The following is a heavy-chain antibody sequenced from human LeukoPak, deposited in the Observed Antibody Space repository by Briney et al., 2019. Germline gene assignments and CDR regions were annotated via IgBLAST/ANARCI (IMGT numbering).Heavy chain of an antibody. J-gene: IGHJ4*02. CDR2: ISGSAETT. V-gene: IGHV3-23*01. D-gene: IGHD2-8*01. Sequence: GGSLRLSCVTSGFIFDSYAMAWVRQAPGKGLEWVSGISGSAETTYYADSVRGRFTISRDNSKNALFLQLNSPRADDTAVYFCAKRDYPSPTDLYPLFDYWGQGALVTVSS. CDR1: GFIFDSYA. CDR3: AKRDYPSPTDLYPLFDY.